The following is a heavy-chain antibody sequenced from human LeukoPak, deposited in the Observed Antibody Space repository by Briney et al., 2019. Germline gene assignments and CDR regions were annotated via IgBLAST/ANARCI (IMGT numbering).Heavy chain of an antibody. V-gene: IGHV4-59*08. D-gene: IGHD1-26*01. CDR3: SRVWELLWFLDI. J-gene: IGHJ3*02. CDR1: GGSISSYY. CDR2: ILHSGSN. Sequence: SETLSLTCTVSGGSISSYYWCWMGQPPPTGLEGIGYILHSGSNNYTLSLMSRVTISVDTSTNQFSLSRSSVAAVDTAVYYWSRVWELLWFLDIW.